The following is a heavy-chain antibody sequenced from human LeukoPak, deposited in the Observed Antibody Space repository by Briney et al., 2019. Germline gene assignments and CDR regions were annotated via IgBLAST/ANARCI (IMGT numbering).Heavy chain of an antibody. CDR1: GGSFNGYY. J-gene: IGHJ6*03. D-gene: IGHD2-15*01. CDR3: ARLFANPPGYCSDGSCYYYYMDV. V-gene: IGHV4-34*01. Sequence: PSETLPLTCAVYGGSFNGYYWSWIRQPPGKGLEWIGEINHSGSTNYNPSLKSRVTISVDTSKNQFSLKLSSVTAADTAVYNCARLFANPPGYCSDGSCYYYYMDVWGKGTTVTVSS. CDR2: INHSGST.